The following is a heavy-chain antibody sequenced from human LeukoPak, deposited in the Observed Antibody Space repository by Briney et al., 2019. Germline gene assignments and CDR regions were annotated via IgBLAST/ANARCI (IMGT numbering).Heavy chain of an antibody. CDR3: ARATQGAGGYYYSYMDV. CDR2: MNPNSGNT. Sequence: ASVKVSCKAAGYSFTTYYINWVRQATGQGLGWMGWMNPNSGNTGFAQKFQGRVTITRNTSIGTAYMELSSLRSEDTAVYYCARATQGAGGYYYSYMDVWGKGTTVTVSS. CDR1: GYSFTTYY. J-gene: IGHJ6*03. V-gene: IGHV1-8*01. D-gene: IGHD3-16*01.